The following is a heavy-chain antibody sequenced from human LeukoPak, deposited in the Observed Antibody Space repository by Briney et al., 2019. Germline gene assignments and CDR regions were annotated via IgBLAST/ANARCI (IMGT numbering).Heavy chain of an antibody. Sequence: PGGSLRLSCAASGFTFSSYEMNWVRQAPGKGLEWVSYISSSGSTIYYADSVKGRFTISRDSAKNSLYLQMNSLRAEDTAVYYCASIAVAGTGEELGAFDIWGQGTMVTVSS. CDR2: ISSSGSTI. CDR1: GFTFSSYE. J-gene: IGHJ3*02. V-gene: IGHV3-48*03. D-gene: IGHD6-19*01. CDR3: ASIAVAGTGEELGAFDI.